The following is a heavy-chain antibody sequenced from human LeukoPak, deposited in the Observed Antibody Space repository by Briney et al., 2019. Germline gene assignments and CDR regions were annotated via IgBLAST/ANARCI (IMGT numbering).Heavy chain of an antibody. V-gene: IGHV4-30-2*01. CDR2: IYHSGST. Sequence: SETLSLTCAVSGGSISSGGYSWSWIRQPPEKGLEWIGYIYHSGSTYYNPSLKSRVTISVDRSKNQFSLKLSSVTAADTAVYYCARGYGGRHFDYWGQGTLVTVSS. J-gene: IGHJ4*02. CDR1: GGSISSGGYS. D-gene: IGHD4-23*01. CDR3: ARGYGGRHFDY.